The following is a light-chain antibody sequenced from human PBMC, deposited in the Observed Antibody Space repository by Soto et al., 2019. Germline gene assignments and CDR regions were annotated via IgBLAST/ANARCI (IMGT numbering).Light chain of an antibody. CDR3: KQYGSSPLT. Sequence: EIVLTQSPGTLSLSPGERATLSCRASQSVSSSYLAWYQQKPGQAPRLLIYGASSRATGIPDRFSGSGSGTDFTLTISRLETEDFEVYYCKQYGSSPLTFGGGTKVEIK. CDR2: GAS. V-gene: IGKV3-20*01. CDR1: QSVSSSY. J-gene: IGKJ4*01.